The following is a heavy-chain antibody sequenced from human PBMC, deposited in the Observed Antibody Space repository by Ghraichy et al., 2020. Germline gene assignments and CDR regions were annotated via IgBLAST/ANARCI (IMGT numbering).Heavy chain of an antibody. CDR2: IYYTGTT. Sequence: SETLSLTCSVFGSSARDRTYDWAWIRQSPGTGLAWIGTIYYTGTTYYKESLRGRVTLDIDLIQNRISLKLKSLTAADTAVYYCVRKRSVDEYYFDYWGQGLLVTVSS. J-gene: IGHJ4*02. CDR1: GSSARDRTYD. CDR3: VRKRSVDEYYFDY. V-gene: IGHV4-39*01. D-gene: IGHD2/OR15-2a*01.